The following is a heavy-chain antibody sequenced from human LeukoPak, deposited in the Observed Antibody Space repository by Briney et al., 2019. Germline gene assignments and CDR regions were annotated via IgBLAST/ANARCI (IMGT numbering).Heavy chain of an antibody. CDR1: GFTFSSYW. CDR2: IRQDGSEK. CDR3: ARDSSPRSGSFLDY. V-gene: IGHV3-7*01. Sequence: PGGSLRLSCAASGFTFSSYWMSWVRQAPGKGLEWVANIRQDGSEKHCVDSVKGRFTISRDNAKNSLYLQMNSLRAEDTAVYYCARDSSPRSGSFLDYWGQGTLVTVSS. J-gene: IGHJ4*02. D-gene: IGHD1-26*01.